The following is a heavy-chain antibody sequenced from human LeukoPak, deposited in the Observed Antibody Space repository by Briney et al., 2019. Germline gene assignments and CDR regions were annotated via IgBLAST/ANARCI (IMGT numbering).Heavy chain of an antibody. CDR3: ARGVGDPGFDY. CDR2: IYYSGST. Sequence: SQTLSLTCTVSGGSISSGGYYWSWIRQHPGKGLEWIGYIYYSGSTYYNPSLKSRVTISVDTSKNQFSLKLSSVTAAATAAYYCARGVGDPGFDYWGQGTLVTVSS. V-gene: IGHV4-31*03. D-gene: IGHD4-17*01. CDR1: GGSISSGGYY. J-gene: IGHJ4*02.